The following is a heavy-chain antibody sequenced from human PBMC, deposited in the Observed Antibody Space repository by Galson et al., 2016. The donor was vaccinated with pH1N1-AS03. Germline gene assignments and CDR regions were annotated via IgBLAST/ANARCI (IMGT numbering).Heavy chain of an antibody. D-gene: IGHD2-2*01. V-gene: IGHV3-7*01. CDR3: ARGAPGDHLLSPLWN. CDR2: IKQDGSEK. CDR1: GFTFSTYC. J-gene: IGHJ4*02. Sequence: SLRLSCAASGFTFSTYCMSWVRQAPGKGLGWVANIKQDGSEKFYVDSLEGRFTISRDNAKNSLYLQMSSLRAEDTAIYYCARGAPGDHLLSPLWNWGQGTLVTVSS.